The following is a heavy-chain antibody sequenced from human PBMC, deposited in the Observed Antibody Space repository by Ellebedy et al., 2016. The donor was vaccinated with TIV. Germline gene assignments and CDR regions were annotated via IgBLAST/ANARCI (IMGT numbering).Heavy chain of an antibody. V-gene: IGHV4-38-2*02. Sequence: MPSETLSLTCTVSGYSISSGYYWGWIRQPPGKGLEWIGSIHYSGNTYYYPSLKNRVTISVDPSNNQFSLKLTSVTAADTAVYYCARDPALPRGRFDTWGQGTLVTVSS. CDR2: IHYSGNT. CDR1: GYSISSGYY. CDR3: ARDPALPRGRFDT. J-gene: IGHJ5*02.